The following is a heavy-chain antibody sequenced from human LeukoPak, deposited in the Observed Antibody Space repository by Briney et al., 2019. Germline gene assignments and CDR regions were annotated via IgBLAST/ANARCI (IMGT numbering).Heavy chain of an antibody. CDR2: INPNSGGT. Sequence: ASVKVSCKASGYTFTGYYMHWVRQAPGQGLEWMGRINPNSGGTNYAQKFQGRVTMTRNTSISTAYMELSSLRSEDTAVYYCVRGVKQQLIRGNKYFDYWGQGTLVTVSS. CDR1: GYTFTGYY. J-gene: IGHJ4*02. D-gene: IGHD6-13*01. V-gene: IGHV1-2*06. CDR3: VRGVKQQLIRGNKYFDY.